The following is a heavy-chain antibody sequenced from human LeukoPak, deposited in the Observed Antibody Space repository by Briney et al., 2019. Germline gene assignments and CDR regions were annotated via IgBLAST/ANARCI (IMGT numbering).Heavy chain of an antibody. V-gene: IGHV3-74*01. J-gene: IGHJ4*02. D-gene: IGHD1-26*01. Sequence: GGSLRLSCAGSGFTFSNYWMHWVGQVPGRGGVGVSRIYNAGNGIHYADSVKGRFTISRDNAKNTVYLQMNSLRPEDTAVYYCVADSGNRSGGDYWGQGTLVTVSS. CDR1: GFTFSNYW. CDR3: VADSGNRSGGDY. CDR2: IYNAGNGI.